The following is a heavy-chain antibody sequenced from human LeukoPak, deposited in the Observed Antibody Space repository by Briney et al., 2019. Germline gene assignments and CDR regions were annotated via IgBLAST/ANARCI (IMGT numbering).Heavy chain of an antibody. J-gene: IGHJ3*02. V-gene: IGHV3-33*01. CDR1: GFTFSSYG. CDR2: IWYDGSNK. Sequence: PWRSLRLSCAASGFTFSSYGMHWVRQAPGKGLEWVTVIWYDGSNKYYADSVKGRFTVSRDNSKNTLDLQMSSLRAEDTAVYYCAREQYGSDDALDIWGQGTSVTVSS. CDR3: AREQYGSDDALDI. D-gene: IGHD3-10*01.